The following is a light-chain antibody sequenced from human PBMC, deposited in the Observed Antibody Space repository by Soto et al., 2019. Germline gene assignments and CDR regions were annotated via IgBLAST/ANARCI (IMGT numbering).Light chain of an antibody. CDR2: TSG. CDR3: QQTYSTPYT. J-gene: IGKJ2*01. CDR1: QKITTY. V-gene: IGKV1-39*01. Sequence: IHVTQSPSSLSASVGDRVTITCRASQKITTYLNWYQQKPGEAPKLLISTSGTLQRGVPSRFSGSGSGTDFTLTITSLQPADFATYFCQQTYSTPYTFGHGTTLEIK.